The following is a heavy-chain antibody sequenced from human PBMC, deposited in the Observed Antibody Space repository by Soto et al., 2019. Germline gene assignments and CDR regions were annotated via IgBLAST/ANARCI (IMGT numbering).Heavy chain of an antibody. CDR1: GFTFSSYP. CDR3: ARLPGPLVAVLYLDPVDGREPVSDADV. CDR2: ISFDVSKK. Sequence: QMQLVESGGGVVQPGRSLRLSCAASGFTFSSYPMHWVRQAPGKGLEWVAVISFDVSKKYYADSVKGRFFISNANSKNMLALQINSLRGEDSAVYDCARLPGPLVAVLYLDPVDGREPVSDADVWGQGTAVTVSS. D-gene: IGHD6-19*01. J-gene: IGHJ6*02. V-gene: IGHV3-30-3*01.